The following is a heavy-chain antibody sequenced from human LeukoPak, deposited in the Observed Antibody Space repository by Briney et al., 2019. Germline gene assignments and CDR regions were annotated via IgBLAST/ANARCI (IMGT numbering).Heavy chain of an antibody. D-gene: IGHD3-3*01. Sequence: GGSLRLSCAASGFTFSSYSMNWVRQAPGKGLEWVSSISSSSYIYYADSVKGRFTISRDNAKNSLYLQMNSLRAEDTAVYYCARDQNDFWSGRLFDYWGQGTLVTVSS. J-gene: IGHJ4*02. CDR1: GFTFSSYS. CDR3: ARDQNDFWSGRLFDY. CDR2: ISSSSYI. V-gene: IGHV3-21*01.